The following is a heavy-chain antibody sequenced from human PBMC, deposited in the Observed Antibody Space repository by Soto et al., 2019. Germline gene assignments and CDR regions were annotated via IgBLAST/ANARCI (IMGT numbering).Heavy chain of an antibody. CDR2: IHSGGST. J-gene: IGHJ4*02. D-gene: IGHD6-13*01. CDR1: GFTVSSNA. Sequence: EVQLVESGGGLVQPGGSLRLSCAASGFTVSSNAMSWVRQAPGKGLEWVSVIHSGGSTYYADSVKGRFTISRDNSKNTLFFQMNGLRAEDTVLYYCARGVAPGTSAPDYWGQGTLVIVSS. CDR3: ARGVAPGTSAPDY. V-gene: IGHV3-66*01.